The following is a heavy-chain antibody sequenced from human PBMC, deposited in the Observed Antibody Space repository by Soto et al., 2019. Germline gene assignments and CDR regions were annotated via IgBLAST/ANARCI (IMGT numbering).Heavy chain of an antibody. CDR2: FRTSGDGGTT. J-gene: IGHJ4*02. V-gene: IGHV3-23*01. CDR1: GFTFSSYS. CDR3: AKKVNSGPGSQYFDY. Sequence: EVQLLESGGGLVPPGGSLRLSCAASGFTFSSYSMSWVRQAPGKGLEWVSGFRTSGDGGTTYYADSVKGRFTISRDNSKNMLFLQMNSLRAEDTAIYYCAKKVNSGPGSQYFDYWGQGTLVTVSS. D-gene: IGHD3-10*01.